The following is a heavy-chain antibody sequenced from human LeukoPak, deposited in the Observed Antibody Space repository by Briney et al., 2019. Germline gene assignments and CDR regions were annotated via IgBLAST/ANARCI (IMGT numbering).Heavy chain of an antibody. CDR1: GGSINSYY. D-gene: IGHD4-11*01. J-gene: IGHJ4*02. CDR2: IYYTGTT. Sequence: SETLSLTCTVSGGSINSYYWSWIRQPPGKGLEWIGYIYYTGTTNYNPSLKSRVTISVDTSKNQFSLKLSSVTAADTAVYYCASLDDYSNQWGQGTLVTVSS. CDR3: ASLDDYSNQ. V-gene: IGHV4-59*12.